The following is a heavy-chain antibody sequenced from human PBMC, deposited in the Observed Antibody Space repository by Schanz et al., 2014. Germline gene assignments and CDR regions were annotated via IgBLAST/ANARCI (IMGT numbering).Heavy chain of an antibody. CDR3: ARIGGSVFDY. CDR1: GFSFTTYA. CDR2: LSEGGGGT. V-gene: IGHV3-23*01. Sequence: DVQLLESGGGLVQPGGSLRLSCAASGFSFTTYAMSWVRQAPGKGLEWVSALSEGGGGTHYADSVRGRFTISRDNAKNSLYLQMNSLRAEDTAVYYCARIGGSVFDYWAQGTLVTVSS. J-gene: IGHJ4*02. D-gene: IGHD3-10*01.